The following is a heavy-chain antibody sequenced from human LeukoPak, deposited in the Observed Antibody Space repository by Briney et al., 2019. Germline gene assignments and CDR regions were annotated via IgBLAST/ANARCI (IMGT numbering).Heavy chain of an antibody. CDR1: GYTFTRCG. D-gene: IGHD3-22*01. J-gene: IGHJ5*02. V-gene: IGHV1-18*01. CDR2: ISAYRGHT. CDR3: ARDSSTTYYYDGSGYYNWFDP. Sequence: ASVKVSFQASGYTFTRCGNNWLGPAPGPGLEGVGWISAYRGHTNYAQKVQGRVTMTTDTSTSTAYMELRSLRSDDTAVYYCARDSSTTYYYDGSGYYNWFDPWGQGTLVTVSS.